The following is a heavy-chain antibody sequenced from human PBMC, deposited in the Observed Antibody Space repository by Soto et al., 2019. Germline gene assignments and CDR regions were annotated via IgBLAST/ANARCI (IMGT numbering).Heavy chain of an antibody. J-gene: IGHJ4*02. V-gene: IGHV4-31*03. D-gene: IGHD6-13*01. Sequence: QVQLQESGPGLVKPSQTLSLTCTVSGGSISSGGYYWSWIRQHPGKGLEWIGDIYYSGRTYYNPAPKSRVTISVDTSNNQFSLKLSSVTAADTAVYYCAIIQYSSSWYYTRWGQGTLVTVSS. CDR3: AIIQYSSSWYYTR. CDR1: GGSISSGGYY. CDR2: IYYSGRT.